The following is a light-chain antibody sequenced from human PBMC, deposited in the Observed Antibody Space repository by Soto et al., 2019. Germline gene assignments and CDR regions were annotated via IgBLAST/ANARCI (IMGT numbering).Light chain of an antibody. Sequence: EIVLTQSPGTLSFAAGERATLSCRASQRVTSSYLAWYQQKPGQAPRLLIYGVSSRATGVPVSFSGSGSGTDFTLTISRLEPEDFAVYYCQQYVSAPITFGQGTRLEIK. J-gene: IGKJ5*01. CDR1: QRVTSSY. CDR2: GVS. V-gene: IGKV3-20*01. CDR3: QQYVSAPIT.